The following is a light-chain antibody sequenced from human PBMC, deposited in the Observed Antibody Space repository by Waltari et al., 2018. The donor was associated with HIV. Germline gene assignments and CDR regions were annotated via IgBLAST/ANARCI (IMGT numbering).Light chain of an antibody. J-gene: IGLJ3*02. CDR3: ATWDDSLNVV. V-gene: IGLV1-47*01. CDR1: SSNIGSTY. Sequence: QSVLTQPPSASGTPGQRVTISCSGSSSNIGSTYVYWYQRLPGTAPKLLFDRNNERPSGVPDGFSGSKSGTSASLAISGLLSEDEADYCCATWDDSLNVVFGGGTKLTVL. CDR2: RNN.